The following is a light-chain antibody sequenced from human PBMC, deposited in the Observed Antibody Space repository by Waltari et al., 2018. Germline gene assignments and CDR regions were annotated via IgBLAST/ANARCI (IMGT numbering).Light chain of an antibody. V-gene: IGKV1D-13*01. J-gene: IGKJ4*01. Sequence: AIQLTQSPSSLASSVGHRVTITSRASQDIVSALAWYQQKPGIPPKLLISDASTLETGVPSRFSGSGSGTDFTLSISSLQPEDFATYYCQQYNNWPPLTFGGGTKVEIK. CDR3: QQYNNWPPLT. CDR2: DAS. CDR1: QDIVSA.